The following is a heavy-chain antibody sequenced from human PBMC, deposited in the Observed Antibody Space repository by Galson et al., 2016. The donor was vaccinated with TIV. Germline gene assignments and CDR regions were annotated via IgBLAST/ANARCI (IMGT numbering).Heavy chain of an antibody. V-gene: IGHV1-69*10. CDR3: ARAIVWFGDTHLGNDH. Sequence: SVKVSCKASGGTLSNDPITWVRQAPGQGLEWMGGIIPMAGISDNSQKFQGRVSITADVSTNTVYMELSSLRSEDTAVYYCARAIVWFGDTHLGNDHWGQGTLVTVSS. CDR1: GGTLSNDP. D-gene: IGHD3-10*01. J-gene: IGHJ4*02. CDR2: IIPMAGIS.